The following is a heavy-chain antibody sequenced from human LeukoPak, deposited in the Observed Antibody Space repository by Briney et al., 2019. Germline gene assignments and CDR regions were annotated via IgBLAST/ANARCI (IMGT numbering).Heavy chain of an antibody. Sequence: GGSLRLSCAASGITFDDYGMHWVRQAPGKGLEWVSLISGDGGSTFYADSVKGRFTISRDNSKNSLYLQMNSLRTEDTALYYCAKDRDSSGNDYWGQGTLVTVSS. J-gene: IGHJ4*02. CDR1: GITFDDYG. V-gene: IGHV3-43*02. CDR3: AKDRDSSGNDY. D-gene: IGHD6-19*01. CDR2: ISGDGGST.